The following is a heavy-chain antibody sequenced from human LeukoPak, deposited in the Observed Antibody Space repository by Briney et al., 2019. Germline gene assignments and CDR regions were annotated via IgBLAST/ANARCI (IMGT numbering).Heavy chain of an antibody. D-gene: IGHD6-13*01. CDR1: GASISGYY. Sequence: PSETLSLTCSVSGASISGYYWSWTRQPPGKGLEWIGYIYSSGSTTYNPSLKSRVTMSVDTSENHISLKVRSVTAADTALYYCARAHTSSWYMDYWGQGTPVTVSS. V-gene: IGHV4-59*01. CDR3: ARAHTSSWYMDY. J-gene: IGHJ4*02. CDR2: IYSSGST.